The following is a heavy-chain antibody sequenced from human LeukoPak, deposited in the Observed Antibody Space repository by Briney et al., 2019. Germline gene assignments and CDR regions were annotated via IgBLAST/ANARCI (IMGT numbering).Heavy chain of an antibody. Sequence: QPGGSLRLSCAASGFTFSDHYMNWVRQAPGKGLEWVGRTRNKANSYTTEYAASVKGRFTISRDDSKNSLYLQMNSLKTEDTAVYYCAFGDYESNWFDPWGQGTLVTVSS. CDR2: TRNKANSYTT. D-gene: IGHD4-17*01. CDR1: GFTFSDHY. CDR3: AFGDYESNWFDP. J-gene: IGHJ5*02. V-gene: IGHV3-72*01.